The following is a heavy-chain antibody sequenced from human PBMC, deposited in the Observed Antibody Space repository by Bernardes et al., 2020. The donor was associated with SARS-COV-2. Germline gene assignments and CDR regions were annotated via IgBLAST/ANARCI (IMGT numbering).Heavy chain of an antibody. Sequence: GGSLRLSCAASGFPFSSYAMGWVRQSPGKGLDWVSTISGSGGRIYYADSVKGRFTISRDNSKNTLILQMNSLRVDDTATYYCAIPGGDWGQGTLVTVSS. J-gene: IGHJ4*02. CDR3: AIPGGD. D-gene: IGHD3-16*01. CDR2: ISGSGGRI. CDR1: GFPFSSYA. V-gene: IGHV3-23*01.